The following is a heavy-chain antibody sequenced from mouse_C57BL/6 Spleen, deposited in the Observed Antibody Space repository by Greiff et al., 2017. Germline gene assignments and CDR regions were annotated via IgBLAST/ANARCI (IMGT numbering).Heavy chain of an antibody. Sequence: VKLQQSGAELVMPGASVKLSCKASGYTFPSYWMHWVKQRPGQGLEWIGEIDPSASYTNYNQKFKGKSTLTVAKSSSSAYMQLSSLTSVDSAVYYCAYTTVGAMDYWGQGTSGTVSA. V-gene: IGHV1-69*01. CDR2: IDPSASYT. CDR1: GYTFPSYW. CDR3: AYTTVGAMDY. D-gene: IGHD1-1*01. J-gene: IGHJ4*01.